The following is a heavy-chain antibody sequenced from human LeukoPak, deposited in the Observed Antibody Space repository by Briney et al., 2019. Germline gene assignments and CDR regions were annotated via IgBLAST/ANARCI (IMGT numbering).Heavy chain of an antibody. CDR3: ARLPLGRRATTMVRGVLGY. J-gene: IGHJ4*02. CDR2: INHSGST. D-gene: IGHD3-10*01. CDR1: GGSFSGYY. Sequence: SETLSLTCAVYGGSFSGYYWSWSRQPPGKGLEWMGEINHSGSTNYNPALKSRVTISVDTSKNQFSLKLSSVTDAATAVYYRARLPLGRRATTMVRGVLGYWGQGTLVTVSS. V-gene: IGHV4-34*01.